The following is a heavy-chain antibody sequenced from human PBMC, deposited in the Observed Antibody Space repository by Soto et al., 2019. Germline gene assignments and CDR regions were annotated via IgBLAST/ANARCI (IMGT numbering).Heavy chain of an antibody. J-gene: IGHJ4*02. CDR2: ASYDGSET. Sequence: GGSLRLSCTASGFDFRSYGIHWVRQAPGRGLEWVAAASYDGSETYYADSAKGRFTVSKEISKNTAFLQMNALRHEDTAVYFCVRDSGWPILNFDSWGQGTLVTVPS. CDR3: VRDSGWPILNFDS. CDR1: GFDFRSYG. V-gene: IGHV3-30*03. D-gene: IGHD3-10*01.